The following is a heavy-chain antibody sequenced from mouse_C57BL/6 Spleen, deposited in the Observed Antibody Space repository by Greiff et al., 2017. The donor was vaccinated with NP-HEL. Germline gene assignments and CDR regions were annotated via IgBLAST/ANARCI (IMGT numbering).Heavy chain of an antibody. Sequence: QVQLQQPGAELVKPGASVKMSCKASGYTFTSYWITWVKQRPGQGLEWIGDIYPGSGSTNYNEKFKSKATLPVDTSSSTAYMQLSSLTSEDSAVYYCARRRYGYDEAWFAYWGQGTLVTVSA. CDR1: GYTFTSYW. D-gene: IGHD2-2*01. J-gene: IGHJ3*01. V-gene: IGHV1-55*01. CDR2: IYPGSGST. CDR3: ARRRYGYDEAWFAY.